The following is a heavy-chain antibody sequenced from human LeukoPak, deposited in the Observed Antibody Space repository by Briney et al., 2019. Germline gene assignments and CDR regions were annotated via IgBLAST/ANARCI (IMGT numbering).Heavy chain of an antibody. CDR2: IKQDGSAK. J-gene: IGHJ4*02. V-gene: IGHV3-7*01. D-gene: IGHD1-26*01. CDR1: GFTFSTYW. Sequence: PGGSLSLSCAASGFTFSTYWMAWVRRAPGKGLEWVANIKQDGSAKNYVDSVKGRFTISRDDAKNSVYWQMNSLKTEDTAVYYCARDVSGSLDYWGKGTLVTVSA. CDR3: ARDVSGSLDY.